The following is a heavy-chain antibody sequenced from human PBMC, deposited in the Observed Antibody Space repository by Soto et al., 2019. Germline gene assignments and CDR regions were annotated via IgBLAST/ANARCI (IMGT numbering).Heavy chain of an antibody. CDR1: GFTFSGDW. V-gene: IGHV3-74*01. CDR3: ARGPRGLYHHDY. Sequence: GGSLRLSCAASGFTFSGDWMHWVRQAAGKGLVWVSRINMDGSSTNYADSVKGRFTISRDNAKNTLYLQMNSLGVDDTAVYYCARGPRGLYHHDYWGQGALVTVSS. CDR2: INMDGSST. D-gene: IGHD2-2*01. J-gene: IGHJ4*02.